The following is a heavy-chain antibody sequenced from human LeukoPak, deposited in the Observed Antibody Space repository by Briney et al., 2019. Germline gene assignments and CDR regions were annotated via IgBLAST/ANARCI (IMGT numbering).Heavy chain of an antibody. Sequence: SETLSLTCAVSGGSISSSNWWSWVRQPPGKGLEWIGEIYHSGSTNYNPSLKSRVTISVKMSKNQFSLKLNSVTAADTAVYYCATSGGGWFDPWGQGTLVTVSS. J-gene: IGHJ5*02. CDR3: ATSGGGWFDP. CDR1: GGSISSSNW. D-gene: IGHD1-26*01. V-gene: IGHV4-4*02. CDR2: IYHSGST.